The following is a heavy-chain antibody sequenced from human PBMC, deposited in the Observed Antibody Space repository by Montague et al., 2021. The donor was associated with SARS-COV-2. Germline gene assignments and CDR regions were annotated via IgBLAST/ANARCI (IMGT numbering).Heavy chain of an antibody. CDR2: IDWDDDK. Sequence: PALVKPTQTLTLTCTFSGFSLSTSGMCVSWIRQPPGKALEWLARIDWDDDKYYSTSLKTRLTISKDTSKNQVVLTMTNMDPVDTATYYCARTQYDILTGSLNWFDPWGQGTLVTVSS. D-gene: IGHD3-9*01. V-gene: IGHV2-70*11. CDR1: GFSLSTSGMC. J-gene: IGHJ5*02. CDR3: ARTQYDILTGSLNWFDP.